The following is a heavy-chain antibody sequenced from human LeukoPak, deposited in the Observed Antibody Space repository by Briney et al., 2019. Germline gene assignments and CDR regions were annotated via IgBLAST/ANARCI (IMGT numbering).Heavy chain of an antibody. D-gene: IGHD2-15*01. CDR1: GGSISSYY. V-gene: IGHV4-59*01. J-gene: IGHJ6*03. CDR3: ARIGYCSGGSCRRNYYYYMDV. CDR2: IYYSGST. Sequence: PSETLSLTCTVSGGSISSYYWSWIRQPPGKGLEWIGYIYYSGSTKYNPSLKSRVTISVDTSKNQFSLKLSSVTAADTAVYYCARIGYCSGGSCRRNYYYYMDVWGKGTTVTVSS.